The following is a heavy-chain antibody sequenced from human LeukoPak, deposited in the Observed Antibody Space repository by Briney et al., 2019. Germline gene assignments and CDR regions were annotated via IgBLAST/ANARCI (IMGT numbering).Heavy chain of an antibody. J-gene: IGHJ2*01. D-gene: IGHD6-13*01. Sequence: GSSVKVSCKASGGTFSSYTISWVRQAPGQGLEWMGRIIPILGIANYAQKFQGRVTITTDESTSTAYMELSSLRSEDTAVYYCARDRKWGSSWQKYWYFDLWGRGTLVTVSS. V-gene: IGHV1-69*16. CDR1: GGTFSSYT. CDR2: IIPILGIA. CDR3: ARDRKWGSSWQKYWYFDL.